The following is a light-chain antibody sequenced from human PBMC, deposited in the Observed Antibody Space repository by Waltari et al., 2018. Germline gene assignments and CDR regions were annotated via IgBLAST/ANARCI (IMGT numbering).Light chain of an antibody. J-gene: IGKJ4*02. CDR1: QSLLHSNGNTY. Sequence: DILVTQFPLSLPVTPGEPASISSRSSQSLLHSNGNTYLEWYLQKPGQSPQLLIYLGYIRAPGVPDRFSGSGADTDVTLKSSRVEAEDVGVYCCMQTLEALLTFGGGPKVEIK. V-gene: IGKV2-28*01. CDR2: LGY. CDR3: MQTLEALLT.